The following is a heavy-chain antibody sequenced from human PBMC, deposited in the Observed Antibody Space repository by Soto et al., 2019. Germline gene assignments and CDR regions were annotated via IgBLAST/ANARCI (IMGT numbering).Heavy chain of an antibody. CDR2: IYFDGST. J-gene: IGHJ4*02. CDR1: GCSININNYY. D-gene: IGHD2-15*01. Sequence: SDTLSLTCTVSGCSININNYYWAWIRQPPGKGLAWIASIYFDGSTYYNPSLKSRVTISVDTSKNRFSLTLSSVTAADTAVYYCAKVVVAATRHTDFDSWGQGTLVTVSS. CDR3: AKVVVAATRHTDFDS. V-gene: IGHV4-39*02.